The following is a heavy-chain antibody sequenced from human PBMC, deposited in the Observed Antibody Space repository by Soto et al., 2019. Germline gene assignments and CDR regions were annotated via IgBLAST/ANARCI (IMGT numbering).Heavy chain of an antibody. CDR1: GLSLTSPGMF. J-gene: IGHJ6*02. CDR2: IERDDDDK. D-gene: IGHD1-20*01. V-gene: IGHV2-70*13. CDR3: ARSIRGPRRFNGMDV. Sequence: SGPTLVNPTETLTLTCTFSGLSLTSPGMFVSWIRQSPGKALEWLALIERDDDDKYYSTSLKTRLTISKDTRKNQVVLTMANMDPADTATYYCARSIRGPRRFNGMDVWGQGTTVTVSS.